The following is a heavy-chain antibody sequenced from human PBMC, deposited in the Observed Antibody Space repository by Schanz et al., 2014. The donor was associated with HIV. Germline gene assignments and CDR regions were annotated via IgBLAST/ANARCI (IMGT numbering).Heavy chain of an antibody. CDR1: GFTFNSYG. CDR2: ISYDGRNK. D-gene: IGHD3-22*01. V-gene: IGHV3-33*05. CDR3: AKPEYDSRGNSQSHFDS. Sequence: QVQLVESGGGVVQPGRSLRLSCAASGFTFNSYGMHWVRQAPGKGLEWVSVISYDGRNKLYADSVKGRFTISRDNSKNTLYLQMTTLRTEDTAVYYCAKPEYDSRGNSQSHFDSWGQGTLVTVSS. J-gene: IGHJ4*02.